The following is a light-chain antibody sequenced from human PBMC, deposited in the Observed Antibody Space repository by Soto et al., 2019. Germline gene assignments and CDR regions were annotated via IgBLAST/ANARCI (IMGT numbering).Light chain of an antibody. V-gene: IGKV3-15*01. CDR1: QSVSRN. CDR3: QQYNNWPPLYT. J-gene: IGKJ2*01. CDR2: GAS. Sequence: EIVMTQSPATLSVSPGERATLSCRASQSVSRNLAWYQQKPGQAPRLLIYGASTRATDIPARFSGSGSGTEFTLTISSLQSEDFAFYYCQQYNNWPPLYTFGQGTKLEIK.